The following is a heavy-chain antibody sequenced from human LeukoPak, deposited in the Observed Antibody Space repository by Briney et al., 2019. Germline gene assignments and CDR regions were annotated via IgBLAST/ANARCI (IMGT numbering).Heavy chain of an antibody. CDR1: GGSISSYY. D-gene: IGHD1-14*01. Sequence: TSETLSLTCTVSGGSISSYYWSWIRQPPGKGLEWIGYIYYSESTNYNPSLKSRVTISVDTSKNQFSLKLSSVTAADTAVYYCARDVQPGAFDIWGQGTMVTVSS. CDR3: ARDVQPGAFDI. CDR2: IYYSEST. J-gene: IGHJ3*02. V-gene: IGHV4-59*01.